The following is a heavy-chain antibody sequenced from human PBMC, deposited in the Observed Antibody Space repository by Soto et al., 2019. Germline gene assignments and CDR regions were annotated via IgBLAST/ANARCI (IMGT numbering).Heavy chain of an antibody. CDR3: TSRRCLHPFDY. Sequence: QVQLQQWGAGLLKPSETLSLTCAVYGGSFSGYYWSWIRQPPGKGLEWIGEINHSGSTNYNPSLKRRVTISVETTKNQFSLKLSSVTAADTAVYYCTSRRCLHPFDYWGQGTLVTVSS. J-gene: IGHJ4*02. CDR1: GGSFSGYY. CDR2: INHSGST. V-gene: IGHV4-34*01. D-gene: IGHD2-2*01.